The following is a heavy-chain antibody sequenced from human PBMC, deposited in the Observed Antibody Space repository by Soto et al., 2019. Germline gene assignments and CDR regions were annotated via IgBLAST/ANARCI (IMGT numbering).Heavy chain of an antibody. CDR3: ARARNLGGSWTNFDY. CDR2: SRNKANSYTT. D-gene: IGHD1-26*01. V-gene: IGHV3-72*01. Sequence: EVQLVESGGGLVQPGGSLRLSCAASGFTFSDHYMEWVRQAPGKGLEWVGRSRNKANSYTTEYAASVKGRFTVPRDDSKNSLDLQMNSLKTEDTAVYYCARARNLGGSWTNFDYWGQGTLVIVSS. CDR1: GFTFSDHY. J-gene: IGHJ4*02.